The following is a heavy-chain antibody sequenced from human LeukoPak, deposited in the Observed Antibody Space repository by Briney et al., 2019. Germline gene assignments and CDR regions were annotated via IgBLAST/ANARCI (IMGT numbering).Heavy chain of an antibody. Sequence: LRLSCAASGFTFSTYSMNWVRQAPGKGLEWIGYIYYSGSTYYNPSLKSRVTISVDTSKNQFSLKLSSVTAADTAVYYCARQLGFYYGMDVWGQGTTVTVSS. D-gene: IGHD6-6*01. J-gene: IGHJ6*02. CDR1: GFTFSTYS. CDR2: IYYSGST. CDR3: ARQLGFYYGMDV. V-gene: IGHV4-30-4*08.